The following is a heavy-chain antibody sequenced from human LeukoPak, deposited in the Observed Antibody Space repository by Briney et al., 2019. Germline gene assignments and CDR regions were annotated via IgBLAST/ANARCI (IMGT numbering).Heavy chain of an antibody. Sequence: PSETLSLTCAVYGVSFSGYYWSWIRQPPGKGLEWSGEINHSGSTNYNPSHKSRVTISVDTSKNQFSLKLSSVTAADTAVYYCARDRRGGPTYYDILTGYYTALDAFDIWGQGTMVTVSS. J-gene: IGHJ3*02. D-gene: IGHD3-9*01. CDR3: ARDRRGGPTYYDILTGYYTALDAFDI. V-gene: IGHV4-34*01. CDR1: GVSFSGYY. CDR2: INHSGST.